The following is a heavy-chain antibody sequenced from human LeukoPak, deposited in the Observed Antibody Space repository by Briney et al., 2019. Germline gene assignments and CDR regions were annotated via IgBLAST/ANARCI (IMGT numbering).Heavy chain of an antibody. CDR1: GGSISNYH. CDR3: ARGARLMGVWGSYRRGYYFDY. CDR2: NYYGWST. J-gene: IGHJ4*02. D-gene: IGHD3-16*02. V-gene: IGHV4-59*12. Sequence: SETLSLTCTISGGSISNYHWSWIRQPPGKGLEWIGYNYYGWSTNYNPSLKSRVTMSVDTSKNQFSLKLSSVTAADTAVYYCARGARLMGVWGSYRRGYYFDYWGQGTLVTVSS.